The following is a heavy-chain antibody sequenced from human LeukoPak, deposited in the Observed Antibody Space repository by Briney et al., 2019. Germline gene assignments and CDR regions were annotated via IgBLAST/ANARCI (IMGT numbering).Heavy chain of an antibody. V-gene: IGHV3-11*01. Sequence: GGSLILSCAASGFTFSDYYMSWIRQAPGKGLEWVSYISSSGSTIYYADSVKGRFTISRDNAKNSLYLQMNSLRAEDTAVYYCAAPIGTCGGDCYYYYYYYGMDVWGQGTTVTVSS. CDR1: GFTFSDYY. CDR2: ISSSGSTI. D-gene: IGHD2-21*02. CDR3: AAPIGTCGGDCYYYYYYYGMDV. J-gene: IGHJ6*02.